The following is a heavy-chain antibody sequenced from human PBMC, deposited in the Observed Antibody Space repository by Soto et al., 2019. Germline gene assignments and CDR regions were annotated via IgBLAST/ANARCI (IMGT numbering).Heavy chain of an antibody. D-gene: IGHD1-26*01. CDR3: ARDARTYSGRIRHLDY. J-gene: IGHJ4*02. V-gene: IGHV3-48*03. Sequence: GGSLRLSCAAPGFTFSSYEMNWVRQAPGKGLEWVSYINSDSGTRFYADSVKGRFTISRDNAKNSLYLQMNSLRAEDTAVYYCARDARTYSGRIRHLDYWGQGTLVTVSS. CDR1: GFTFSSYE. CDR2: INSDSGTR.